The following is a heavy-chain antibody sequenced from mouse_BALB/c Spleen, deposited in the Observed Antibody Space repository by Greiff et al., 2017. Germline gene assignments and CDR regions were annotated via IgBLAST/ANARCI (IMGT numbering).Heavy chain of an antibody. CDR2: IDPENGDT. CDR3: FHYYHYFDY. V-gene: IGHV14-4*02. Sequence: EVQLQESGAELVRSGASVKLSCTASGFNIKDYYMHWVKQRPEQGLEWIGWIDPENGDTEYAPKFQGKATMTADTSSNTAYLQLSSLTSEDTAVYYCFHYYHYFDYWGQGTTLTVSS. J-gene: IGHJ2*01. D-gene: IGHD1-2*01. CDR1: GFNIKDYY.